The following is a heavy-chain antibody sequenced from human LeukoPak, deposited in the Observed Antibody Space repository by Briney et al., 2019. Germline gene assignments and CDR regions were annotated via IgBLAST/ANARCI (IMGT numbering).Heavy chain of an antibody. J-gene: IGHJ4*02. CDR2: ISSSSSYI. D-gene: IGHD3-3*01. Sequence: GGSLRLSCAASGFTFSSYSMNWVRQAPGKGLEWVSSISSSSSYIYYADSVKGRFTISRDNAKNSLYLQMNSLRAEDTAVYYCARDSWGGVLRFLEWVPFDYWGQGTLVTVSS. CDR3: ARDSWGGVLRFLEWVPFDY. V-gene: IGHV3-21*01. CDR1: GFTFSSYS.